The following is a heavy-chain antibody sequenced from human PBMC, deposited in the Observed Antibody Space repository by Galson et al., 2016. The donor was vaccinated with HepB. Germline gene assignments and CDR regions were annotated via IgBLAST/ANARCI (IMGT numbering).Heavy chain of an antibody. V-gene: IGHV3-66*01. J-gene: IGHJ6*02. Sequence: SLRLSCAASGFTVSSNCMSWVRRAPGKGLEWVSLICDGGSAYYTDSGKARFTINRDNSKNTLYLQMNNLRPEDTAVYFCARDPPGVPDFALDVWGQGTTVTVSS. CDR1: GFTVSSNC. D-gene: IGHD3-10*01. CDR3: ARDPPGVPDFALDV. CDR2: ICDGGSA.